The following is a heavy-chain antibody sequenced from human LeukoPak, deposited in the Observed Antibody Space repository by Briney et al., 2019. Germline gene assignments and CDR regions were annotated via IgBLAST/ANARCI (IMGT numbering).Heavy chain of an antibody. CDR3: ARELRRTPGWFDP. V-gene: IGHV1-2*02. CDR2: INPNSGGT. Sequence: ASVKVSCMASGYTFTGYYMHWVRQAPGQGLEWMGWINPNSGGTNYAQKFQGRVTMTRDTSISTAYMELSRLRSDDTAVYYCARELRRTPGWFDPWGQGTLVTVSS. J-gene: IGHJ5*02. CDR1: GYTFTGYY.